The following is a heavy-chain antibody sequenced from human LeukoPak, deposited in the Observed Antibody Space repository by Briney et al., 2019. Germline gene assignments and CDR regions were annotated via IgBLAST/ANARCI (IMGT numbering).Heavy chain of an antibody. CDR3: ARVSAAGTRPHS. CDR1: GDSINNYY. V-gene: IGHV4-59*01. D-gene: IGHD6-13*01. J-gene: IGHJ4*02. Sequence: SETLSLTCTVSGDSINNYYWSWIRQPPGKGLEWIGYIYYSGSTNYNPSLKSRVTISVDTSKNQFSLKLNSVTAADTAVYYCARVSAAGTRPHSWGQGTLVTASS. CDR2: IYYSGST.